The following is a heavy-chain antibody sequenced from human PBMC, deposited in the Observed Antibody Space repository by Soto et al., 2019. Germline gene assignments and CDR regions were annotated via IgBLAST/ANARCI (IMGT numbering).Heavy chain of an antibody. D-gene: IGHD6-6*01. CDR1: SDSMNSGGYY. CDR2: IYSNGDT. Sequence: PSETLSLTCSVSSDSMNSGGYYWSWIRQHPGKGLEWIGYIYSNGDTYHNPSLKSRVTISVDTSKNQFSLNLTSVTAADTAVYYCARRGGSSSGYYYYAMDVWGQGTTVTVYS. CDR3: ARRGGSSSGYYYYAMDV. V-gene: IGHV4-31*03. J-gene: IGHJ6*02.